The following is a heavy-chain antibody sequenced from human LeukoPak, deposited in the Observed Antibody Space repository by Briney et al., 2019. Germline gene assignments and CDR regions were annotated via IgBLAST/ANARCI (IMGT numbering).Heavy chain of an antibody. CDR1: GFTFSNHW. CDR3: ARVRSSVSCYFCN. CDR2: IKQDGSEK. V-gene: IGHV3-7*01. Sequence: GGSPRLSCAASGFTFSNHWMSWVRQAPGKGLEWVANIKQDGSEKYYVDSVKGRFTISRDNAKNSLFLQMSSLRAEDTAVYYCARVRSSVSCYFCNWGQGTLVTVSS. D-gene: IGHD2-2*01. J-gene: IGHJ4*02.